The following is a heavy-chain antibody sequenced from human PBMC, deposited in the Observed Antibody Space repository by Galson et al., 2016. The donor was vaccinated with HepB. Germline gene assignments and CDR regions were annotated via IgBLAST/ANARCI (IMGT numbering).Heavy chain of an antibody. Sequence: SETLSLTCTVSGGSISSRSYYWSWIRQPPGKGLEWIGSIYYSGSTYHNPSLKSRGTISVDTSKNQFSLKLSSVTAADTAVYYCARHRKHYEFRSGYLGGMDVWGQGTTVTVSS. J-gene: IGHJ6*02. V-gene: IGHV4-39*01. D-gene: IGHD3-3*01. CDR3: ARHRKHYEFRSGYLGGMDV. CDR2: IYYSGST. CDR1: GGSISSRSYY.